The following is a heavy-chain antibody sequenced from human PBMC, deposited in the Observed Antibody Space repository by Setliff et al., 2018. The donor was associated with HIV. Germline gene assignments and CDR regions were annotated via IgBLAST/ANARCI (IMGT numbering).Heavy chain of an antibody. V-gene: IGHV3-48*01. J-gene: IGHJ4*02. CDR1: GFTFSNYG. D-gene: IGHD6-13*01. CDR3: ARDSGSTWYASSRSDY. Sequence: GGSLRLSCAASGFTFSNYGMNWVRQAPGKGLEWVSYISDSSSTIYYAGSVRGRFTISRDNARNSLYLQMNSLRAEDTAVYDCARDSGSTWYASSRSDYWGQGTLVTVSS. CDR2: ISDSSSTI.